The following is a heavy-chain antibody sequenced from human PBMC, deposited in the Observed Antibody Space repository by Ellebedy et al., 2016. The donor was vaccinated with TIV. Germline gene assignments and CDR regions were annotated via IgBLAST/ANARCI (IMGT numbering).Heavy chain of an antibody. CDR1: GGSISTFY. Sequence: MPSETLSLTCNVSGGSISTFYWSWIRQPPGKGLEFIGYIYYIGITNYNPSLESRVAISIDTSENQFDLRLSSVTAADTAVYYCAAYYGGRFDYWGQGTLGTVSS. CDR2: IYYIGIT. D-gene: IGHD4-23*01. V-gene: IGHV4-59*01. J-gene: IGHJ4*02. CDR3: AAYYGGRFDY.